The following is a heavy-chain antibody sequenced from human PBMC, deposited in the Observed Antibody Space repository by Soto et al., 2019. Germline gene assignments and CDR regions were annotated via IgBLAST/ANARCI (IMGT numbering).Heavy chain of an antibody. CDR2: LTPNSGGT. Sequence: QVQLVQGGGEVKQPGASVKVSCKASGYPFTDFHIPWVRPAPGQTLAWMRWLTPNSGGTVYAPRFQDLVTMTRDASITTVYLEIARLKSGDTAMYFCTRSPYCGHRDCLTSAAFDVWGQGTVVTVSS. CDR1: GYPFTDFH. CDR3: TRSPYCGHRDCLTSAAFDV. V-gene: IGHV1-2*04. D-gene: IGHD2-21*01. J-gene: IGHJ3*01.